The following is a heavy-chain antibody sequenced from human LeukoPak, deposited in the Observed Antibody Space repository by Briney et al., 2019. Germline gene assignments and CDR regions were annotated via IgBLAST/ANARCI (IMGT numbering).Heavy chain of an antibody. Sequence: GASVKVSCKASGYTFTTYQVHWVRQAPGQGLEWIGTINPSGGGTNYAQKFQGRVTMTRDTSTSTVYMELRSLRSEDTAVYYCASPPENGSVWYYFDSWGQGILVTVSS. CDR2: INPSGGGT. D-gene: IGHD6-19*01. CDR1: GYTFTTYQ. V-gene: IGHV1-46*01. J-gene: IGHJ4*02. CDR3: ASPPENGSVWYYFDS.